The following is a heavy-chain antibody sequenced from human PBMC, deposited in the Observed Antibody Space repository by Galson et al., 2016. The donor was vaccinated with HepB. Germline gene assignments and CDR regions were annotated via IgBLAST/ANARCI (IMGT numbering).Heavy chain of an antibody. D-gene: IGHD4-17*01. CDR2: IIPILNLT. CDR1: GCTFSDYS. V-gene: IGHV1-69*04. CDR3: ARGTGDQVGAKGYYFYMGV. J-gene: IGHJ6*03. Sequence: SVRVSCTASGCTFSDYSVHWVRQAPGQGLEWMAKIIPILNLTNYPHSFQGRVTITADKSTHTSYMELTSLRSGDTAVYYCARGTGDQVGAKGYYFYMGVWGKGTTVIVSS.